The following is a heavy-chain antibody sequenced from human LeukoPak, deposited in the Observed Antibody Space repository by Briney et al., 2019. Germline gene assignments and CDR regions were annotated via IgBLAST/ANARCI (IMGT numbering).Heavy chain of an antibody. CDR3: ARVRVQSGFWSGYYTRVFDY. V-gene: IGHV4-34*01. J-gene: IGHJ4*02. CDR1: GGSFSGYY. Sequence: SSETLSLTCAVYGGSFSGYYWSWIRQPPGKGLEWIGEINHSGSTNYNPSLKSRVTISVDTSKNQFSLKLSSVTAADTAVYYCARVRVQSGFWSGYYTRVFDYWGQGTLVTVSS. D-gene: IGHD3-3*01. CDR2: INHSGST.